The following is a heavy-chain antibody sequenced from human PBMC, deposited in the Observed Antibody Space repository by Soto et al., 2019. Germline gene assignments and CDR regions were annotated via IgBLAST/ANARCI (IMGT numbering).Heavy chain of an antibody. CDR1: GFTFSSYG. CDR2: ISYDGSNK. CDR3: AKEFLDIVVVPAVIVVQDYYYYMDV. Sequence: GGSLRLSCAASGFTFSSYGMHWVRQAPGKGLEWVAVISYDGSNKYYADSVKGRFTISRDNSKNTLYLQMNSLRAEDTAVYYCAKEFLDIVVVPAVIVVQDYYYYMDVWGKGITVTVSS. V-gene: IGHV3-30*18. D-gene: IGHD2-2*01. J-gene: IGHJ6*03.